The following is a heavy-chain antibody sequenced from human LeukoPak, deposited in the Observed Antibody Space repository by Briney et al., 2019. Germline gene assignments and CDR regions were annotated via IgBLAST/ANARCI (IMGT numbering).Heavy chain of an antibody. CDR1: GFTFSSST. D-gene: IGHD4-11*01. CDR2: ITSTGGGSA. V-gene: IGHV3-23*01. J-gene: IGHJ4*02. Sequence: GGSLRLSCAASGFTFSSSTMTWVRQAPGQGLDWVSSITSTGGGSAYYADSMKGRFTISRDNSKNTLYLQMNSLRAEDTAVYYCAITGVRDFDSWGLGTLVTVSS. CDR3: AITGVRDFDS.